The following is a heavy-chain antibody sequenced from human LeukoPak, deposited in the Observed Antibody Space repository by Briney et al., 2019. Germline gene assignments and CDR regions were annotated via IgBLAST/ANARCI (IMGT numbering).Heavy chain of an antibody. CDR2: IYSGGST. D-gene: IGHD3-10*01. J-gene: IGHJ4*02. V-gene: IGHV3-66*01. CDR3: ARVSVTMVRGVIIYPFDY. Sequence: PGGSLRLSCAASGFTFSNAWMSWVRQAPGKGLEWVSVIYSGGSTYYADSVKGRFAISRDNSKNTLYLQMNSLRAEDTAVYYCARVSVTMVRGVIIYPFDYWGQGTLVTVSS. CDR1: GFTFSNAW.